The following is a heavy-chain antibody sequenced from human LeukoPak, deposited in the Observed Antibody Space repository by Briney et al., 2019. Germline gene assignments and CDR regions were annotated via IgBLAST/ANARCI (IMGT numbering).Heavy chain of an antibody. D-gene: IGHD1-26*01. V-gene: IGHV3-23*01. CDR2: IGGSGDST. CDR3: AKDRAPSGTYGFDY. Sequence: PGGSLRLSCAASGFTFSSYATNWVRPAPGKGLEWVSSIGGSGDSTYYADSVKGRFTISRDNSKNTLLLQMNSLRADDTAVYYCAKDRAPSGTYGFDYWGQGTLVTVSS. CDR1: GFTFSSYA. J-gene: IGHJ4*02.